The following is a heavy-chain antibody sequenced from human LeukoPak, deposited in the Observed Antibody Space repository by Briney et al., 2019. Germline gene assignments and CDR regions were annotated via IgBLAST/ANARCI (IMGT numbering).Heavy chain of an antibody. CDR1: GFTFDDYG. CDR2: ISGSGGTT. D-gene: IGHD4/OR15-4a*01. CDR3: AKTGSAKEYYFDY. V-gene: IGHV3-23*01. J-gene: IGHJ4*02. Sequence: GGSLRLSCAASGFTFDDYGMSWVRQAPGKGLEWVSAISGSGGTTYYADSVKGRFTISRDNSNNTLYLQMNSLRAEDTAVYYCAKTGSAKEYYFDYWGQGTLVTVSP.